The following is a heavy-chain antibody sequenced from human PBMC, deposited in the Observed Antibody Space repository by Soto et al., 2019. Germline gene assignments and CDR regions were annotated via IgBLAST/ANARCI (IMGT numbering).Heavy chain of an antibody. CDR1: GFTFSSYS. CDR3: ARLRLTGYFDY. J-gene: IGHJ4*02. Sequence: GGSLRLSCAASGFTFSSYSMNWVRQAPGKGLEWVSSISTSSSYTNYADSVKGRFTISRDNAMNSLYLQMNSLRAEDTAVYYCARLRLTGYFDYWGQGTXVTV. V-gene: IGHV3-21*04. CDR2: ISTSSSYT.